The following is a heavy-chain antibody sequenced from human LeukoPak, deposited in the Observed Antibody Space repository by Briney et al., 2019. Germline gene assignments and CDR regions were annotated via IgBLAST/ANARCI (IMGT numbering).Heavy chain of an antibody. CDR3: AKDRRIAGGDIHAFDV. D-gene: IGHD2-21*01. CDR1: RYMVCSFY. Sequence: GASVKVCGNAARYMVCSFYVLSGRGSPGQGVEWMGRINPTGGSAAYPQTLQGRVTMTRDMSTTTIYFQVSRLRSEDTTMWSCAKDRRIAGGDIHAFDVWGQGTMVTVSS. J-gene: IGHJ3*01. V-gene: IGHV1-46*04. CDR2: INPTGGSA.